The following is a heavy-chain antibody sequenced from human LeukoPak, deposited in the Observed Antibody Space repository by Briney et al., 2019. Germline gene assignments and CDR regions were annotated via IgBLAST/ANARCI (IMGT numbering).Heavy chain of an antibody. CDR1: GFTFSNAW. J-gene: IGHJ4*02. CDR2: IKSKTDGGTT. Sequence: GGSLRLSCAASGFTFSNAWMSWVRQAPGKGLEWVGRIKSKTDGGTTDYAAPVKGRFTISRDDSKNTLYLQMNSLKTEDTAVYYCTTARYSSPSGIVYWGQGTLVTVSS. D-gene: IGHD6-6*01. V-gene: IGHV3-15*01. CDR3: TTARYSSPSGIVY.